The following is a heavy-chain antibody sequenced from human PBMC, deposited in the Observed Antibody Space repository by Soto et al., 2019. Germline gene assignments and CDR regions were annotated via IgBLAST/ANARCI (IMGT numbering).Heavy chain of an antibody. V-gene: IGHV4-39*01. D-gene: IGHD2-2*01. CDR2: IYYSGST. CDR1: GGSISSSSYY. CDR3: ASSYCSSTSCYKLYYYYGMDV. Sequence: SETLSLTCTVSGGSISSSSYYWGWIRQAPGKGLEWIGSIYYSGSTYYNPSLKSRVTISVDTSKNQFSLKLSSVTAADTAVYYCASSYCSSTSCYKLYYYYGMDVWGQGTTVT. J-gene: IGHJ6*02.